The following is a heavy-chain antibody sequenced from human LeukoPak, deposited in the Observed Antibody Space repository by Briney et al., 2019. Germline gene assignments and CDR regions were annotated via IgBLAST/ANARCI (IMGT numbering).Heavy chain of an antibody. CDR2: IQYDGSYK. J-gene: IGHJ4*02. CDR1: GFTFNSDG. D-gene: IGHD2-2*02. Sequence: GGSLRLSCATSGFTFNSDGMHWVRQAPGKGLEWVAFIQYDGSYKFYADSVQGRFSVSRDNSKNTLFLQMNSLRAEDTALYYCAKTSDQLLYSKFDFWGQGTLVTVSS. CDR3: AKTSDQLLYSKFDF. V-gene: IGHV3-30*02.